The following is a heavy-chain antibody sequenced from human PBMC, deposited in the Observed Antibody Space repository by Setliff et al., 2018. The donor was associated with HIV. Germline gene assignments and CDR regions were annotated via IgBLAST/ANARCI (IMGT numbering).Heavy chain of an antibody. J-gene: IGHJ4*02. CDR1: GGTFSSYV. Sequence: SVKVSCKASGGTFSSYVISWVRQAPGQGPEWMGGIIPMYGVTNYAQKFQGRVTITTDESTSTVYMELGGLTTDDTGIYYCARLDTTMMNFDYWGQGTLVTVSS. V-gene: IGHV1-69*05. CDR2: IIPMYGVT. CDR3: ARLDTTMMNFDY. D-gene: IGHD1-1*01.